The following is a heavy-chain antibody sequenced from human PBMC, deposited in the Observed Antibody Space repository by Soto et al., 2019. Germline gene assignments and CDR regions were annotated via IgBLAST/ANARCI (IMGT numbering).Heavy chain of an antibody. Sequence: ASVKVSCKASGGTFSSHGIAWVRQMPGKGLEWMGMIYPGDSDTRYSPSFQGQVTISADKSIITAYLQWTSLKASDTAMYYCVAYSGSSGRHFDYWGRGALVTVSS. CDR2: IYPGDSDT. D-gene: IGHD6-6*01. V-gene: IGHV5-51*01. J-gene: IGHJ4*02. CDR3: VAYSGSSGRHFDY. CDR1: GGTFSSHG.